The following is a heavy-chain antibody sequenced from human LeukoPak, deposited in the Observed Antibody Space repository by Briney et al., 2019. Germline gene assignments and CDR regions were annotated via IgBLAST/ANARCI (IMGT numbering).Heavy chain of an antibody. CDR2: ISGSGGST. D-gene: IGHD3-10*02. CDR1: GFTFSSYA. V-gene: IGHV3-23*01. Sequence: PGGSLRLSCAASGFTFSSYAMSWVRQAPGKGLEWVSAISGSGGSTYYTDSVKGRFTISRDNSKNTLYLQMNSLRAEETAVYYCAKDMFGELLATPRGYFDYWGQGTLVTVSS. J-gene: IGHJ4*02. CDR3: AKDMFGELLATPRGYFDY.